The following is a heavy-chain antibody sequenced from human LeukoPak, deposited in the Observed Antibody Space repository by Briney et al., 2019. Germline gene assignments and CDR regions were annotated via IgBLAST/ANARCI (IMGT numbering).Heavy chain of an antibody. CDR1: GFTFDDYA. J-gene: IGHJ4*02. CDR2: ISWNSGSI. D-gene: IGHD2-15*01. Sequence: PGRSLRLSCAASGFTFDDYAMHWVRQAPGKGLEWVSGISWNSGSIGYADSVKGRFTISRDNSKNTLYLQMNSLRAEDTAVYYCARDPTTTPEDYWGQGTLVTVSS. V-gene: IGHV3-9*01. CDR3: ARDPTTTPEDY.